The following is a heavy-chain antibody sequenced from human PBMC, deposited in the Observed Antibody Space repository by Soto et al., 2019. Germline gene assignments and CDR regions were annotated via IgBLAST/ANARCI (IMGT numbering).Heavy chain of an antibody. CDR2: IYYSGST. D-gene: IGHD1-1*01. Sequence: QVQLQESGPGLVKPSQTLSLTCTVSGGSISSGGYYWSWIRQHPGKGLEWIGYIYYSGSTYYNPSIKSRVTISVDTSKNQCSLKLSSVTAADTAVYYCARTTGTTSRGAFDIWGQGTMVTVSS. J-gene: IGHJ3*02. CDR3: ARTTGTTSRGAFDI. CDR1: GGSISSGGYY. V-gene: IGHV4-31*03.